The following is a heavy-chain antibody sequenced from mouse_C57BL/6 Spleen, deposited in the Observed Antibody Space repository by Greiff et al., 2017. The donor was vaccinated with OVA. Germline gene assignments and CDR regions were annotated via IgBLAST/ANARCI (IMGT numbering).Heavy chain of an antibody. D-gene: IGHD2-4*01. Sequence: QVQLQQSGAELVKPGASVKLSCKASGYTFTSYWMHWVKQRPGQGLEWIGMIHPNSGSTNYNEKFKSKATLSVDKSSSTAYMQLSSLTSEDSAVYYCARSYYDRAMDYWGQGTSVTVSS. CDR1: GYTFTSYW. CDR2: IHPNSGST. CDR3: ARSYYDRAMDY. V-gene: IGHV1-64*01. J-gene: IGHJ4*01.